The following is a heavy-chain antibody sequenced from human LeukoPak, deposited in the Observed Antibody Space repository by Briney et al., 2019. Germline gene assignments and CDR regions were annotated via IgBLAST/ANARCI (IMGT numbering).Heavy chain of an antibody. D-gene: IGHD5-18*01. CDR2: IYSGGST. J-gene: IGHJ4*02. Sequence: GSLRLSCAASGFTVSSNYMSWVRQAPGKGLEWVSVIYSGGSTYYADSVKGRFTISRDNSKNTLYLQMNSLRAEDTAVYYCARADWDTAMIDYWGQGTLVTVSS. CDR3: ARADWDTAMIDY. V-gene: IGHV3-66*01. CDR1: GFTVSSNY.